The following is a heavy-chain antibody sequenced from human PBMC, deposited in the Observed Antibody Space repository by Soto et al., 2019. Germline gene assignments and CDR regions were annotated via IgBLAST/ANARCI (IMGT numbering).Heavy chain of an antibody. CDR3: TTVYDFLDAFDI. CDR2: IKSKTDGGTT. Sequence: GGSLRLSCAASGFTFSNAWMNWVRQAPGKGLEWVGRIKSKTDGGTTDYAAPVKARFTISIDDSKNTLYLQMNSLKTEDTAVYYCTTVYDFLDAFDIWGQGTMVTVSS. D-gene: IGHD3-3*01. J-gene: IGHJ3*02. V-gene: IGHV3-15*07. CDR1: GFTFSNAW.